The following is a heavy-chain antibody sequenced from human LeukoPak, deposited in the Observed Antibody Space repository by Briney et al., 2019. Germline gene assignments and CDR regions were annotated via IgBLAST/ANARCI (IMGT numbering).Heavy chain of an antibody. J-gene: IGHJ4*02. V-gene: IGHV3-33*01. Sequence: GRSLRLSCAASGFTFSSYGMHWVRQAPGKGLEWVALIWYDGSNKYYADSVKGRFTISRDNSKNTLYLQMNSLRAEDTAVYYCARVWGSDLRFDYWGQGTLVTVSS. CDR2: IWYDGSNK. D-gene: IGHD3-16*01. CDR3: ARVWGSDLRFDY. CDR1: GFTFSSYG.